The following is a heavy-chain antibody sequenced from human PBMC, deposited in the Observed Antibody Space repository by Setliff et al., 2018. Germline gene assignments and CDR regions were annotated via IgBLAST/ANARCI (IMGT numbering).Heavy chain of an antibody. CDR1: GFTFDSYG. Sequence: HPGGSLRLSCAASGFTFDSYGMHWVHQAPGKGLEWVAFIRFDGSTKYYADSVKGRFTISRDNFQNTLYLQMDSLRPEDKGVYCCAKGLKSIGPDWYFDYWGPGTLVTVSS. J-gene: IGHJ4*02. V-gene: IGHV3-30*02. D-gene: IGHD2-21*01. CDR3: AKGLKSIGPDWYFDY. CDR2: IRFDGSTK.